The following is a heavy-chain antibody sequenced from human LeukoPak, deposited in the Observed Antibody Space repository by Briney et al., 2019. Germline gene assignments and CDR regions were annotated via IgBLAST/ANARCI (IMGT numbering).Heavy chain of an antibody. J-gene: IGHJ5*02. CDR1: GYSISSGYY. CDR3: ARESEVVGDWFDP. D-gene: IGHD3-22*01. V-gene: IGHV4-38-2*02. Sequence: SETLSLTCTVSGYSISSGYYWGRIRQPPGKGLEWIGSIYHSGSTYYNPSLKSRVTISVDTSKNQFSLKLSSVTAADTAVYYCARESEVVGDWFDPWGQGTLVTVSS. CDR2: IYHSGST.